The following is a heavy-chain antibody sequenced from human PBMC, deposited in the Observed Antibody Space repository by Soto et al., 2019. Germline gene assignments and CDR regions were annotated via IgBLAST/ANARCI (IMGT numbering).Heavy chain of an antibody. CDR1: GYTFTRYG. CDR3: ARGRSDYRSRPDQHDAFDT. CDR2: ISASNGTT. J-gene: IGHJ3*02. Sequence: GASVKVSCKASGYTFTRYGISWVRQAPGHGLEWMGWISASNGTTNSAQKLQGRVTLTTDTSTSTAYMELRSLRSDDTAVYYCARGRSDYRSRPDQHDAFDTWGNGKMVTV. D-gene: IGHD6-13*01. V-gene: IGHV1-18*04.